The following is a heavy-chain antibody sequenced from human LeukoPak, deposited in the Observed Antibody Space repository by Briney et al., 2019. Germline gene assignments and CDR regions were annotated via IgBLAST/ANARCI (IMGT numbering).Heavy chain of an antibody. D-gene: IGHD6-13*01. Sequence: GGSLRLSCAASGFTVSSNYMSRVRQAPGKGLEWVSVIYSGGSTYYADSVKGRFTISRHNSKNTLYLQMNSLRAEDTAVYYCAREVRSSWYYFDYWGQGTLVTVSS. CDR3: AREVRSSWYYFDY. CDR2: IYSGGST. CDR1: GFTVSSNY. J-gene: IGHJ4*02. V-gene: IGHV3-53*04.